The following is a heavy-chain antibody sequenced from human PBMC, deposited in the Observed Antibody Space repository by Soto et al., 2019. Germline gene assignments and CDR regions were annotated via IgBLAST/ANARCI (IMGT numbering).Heavy chain of an antibody. CDR2: IYTSGST. J-gene: IGHJ6*02. D-gene: IGHD6-6*01. CDR3: ARDRPASSIAARLWSYYYYGMDV. Sequence: PSETLSLTCTASGGSISSYYWSSIRHPAGKGLEWIGRIYTSGSTNYNPSLKIRVTMSVDTSKNQFSLKLSSVTAADTAVYYCARDRPASSIAARLWSYYYYGMDVWGQGTTVTVSS. V-gene: IGHV4-4*07. CDR1: GGSISSYY.